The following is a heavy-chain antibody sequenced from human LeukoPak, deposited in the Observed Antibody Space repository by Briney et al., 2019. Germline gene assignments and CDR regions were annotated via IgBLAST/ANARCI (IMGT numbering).Heavy chain of an antibody. CDR2: IWYDGSNK. J-gene: IGHJ4*02. CDR3: AKDLHDFWSGYYSPSLFDS. CDR1: GFTFSRNG. Sequence: GGSLRLSCAASGFTFSRNGMHWVRQAPGKGLEWVAAIWYDGSNKYYADSVKGRFTISRDNSKNTLYLQMNSLGAEDTAVYHCAKDLHDFWSGYYSPSLFDSWDQGTLVTVSS. D-gene: IGHD3-3*01. V-gene: IGHV3-33*06.